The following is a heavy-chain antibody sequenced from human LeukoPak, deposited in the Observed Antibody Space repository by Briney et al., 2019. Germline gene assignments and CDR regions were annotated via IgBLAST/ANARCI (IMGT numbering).Heavy chain of an antibody. CDR1: GFSFSTYA. V-gene: IGHV3-33*08. J-gene: IGHJ6*02. Sequence: GGSLRLSCAASGFSFSTYALHWVRQAPGKGLGWVAVISYDGNNKFYAGSVKGRFNISRDNAKNSLYLQMNSLRAEDTAVYYCARRRRGYYDSSGYRTYYYYGMDVWGQGTTVTVSS. D-gene: IGHD3-22*01. CDR2: ISYDGNNK. CDR3: ARRRRGYYDSSGYRTYYYYGMDV.